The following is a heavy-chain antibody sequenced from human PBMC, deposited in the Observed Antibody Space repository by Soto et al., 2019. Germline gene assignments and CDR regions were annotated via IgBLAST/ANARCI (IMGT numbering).Heavy chain of an antibody. CDR1: GGSFSGYY. V-gene: IGHV4-34*01. CDR3: ARGGDITAAGTYGY. CDR2: INHSGST. D-gene: IGHD6-13*01. Sequence: QVQLQQWGAGLLKPSETLSLTCAVYGGSFSGYYWSWIRQPPGKGLEWIGEINHSGSTNYNPSLKSRVTISVDTSKNQFSLKLTSVTAADTAVYYCARGGDITAAGTYGYWGPGTLVTVSS. J-gene: IGHJ4*02.